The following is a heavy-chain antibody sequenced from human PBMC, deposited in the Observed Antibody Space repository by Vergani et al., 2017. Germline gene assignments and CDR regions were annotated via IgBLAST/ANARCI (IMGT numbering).Heavy chain of an antibody. CDR3: AKAEGESIYDYVWGRPDYHFDY. Sequence: VQLVQSGAEVKKPGSSVKVSCKASGGTFSSYAMSWVRQAPGKGLEWVSAISGSGGSTYYADSVKGRFTISRDNSKNTLYLQMNSLRAEDTAVYYCAKAEGESIYDYVWGRPDYHFDYWGQGTLVTVSS. V-gene: IGHV3-23*04. J-gene: IGHJ4*02. D-gene: IGHD3-16*01. CDR1: GGTFSSYA. CDR2: ISGSGGST.